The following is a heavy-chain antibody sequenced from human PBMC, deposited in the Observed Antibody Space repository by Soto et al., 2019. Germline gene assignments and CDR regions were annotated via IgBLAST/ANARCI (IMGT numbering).Heavy chain of an antibody. D-gene: IGHD4-17*01. CDR3: AREPKRRGLYDYGDYGPYLY. Sequence: GGSLRLSCAASGFTFSSYWMSWVRQAPGKGLEWVANIKQDGSEKYYVDSVKGRFTISRDNAKNALYLQMKSLRAEDTAVYYCAREPKRRGLYDYGDYGPYLYWGQGTLVTVSS. V-gene: IGHV3-7*01. J-gene: IGHJ4*02. CDR2: IKQDGSEK. CDR1: GFTFSSYW.